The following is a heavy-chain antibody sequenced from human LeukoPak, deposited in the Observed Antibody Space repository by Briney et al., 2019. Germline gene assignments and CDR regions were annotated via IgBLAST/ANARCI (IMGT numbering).Heavy chain of an antibody. CDR1: GSISGYY. CDR2: IYSSGST. D-gene: IGHD2-2*01. J-gene: IGHJ3*02. Sequence: SETLSLTCTVCGSISGYYWSWIRQPPGKGLGGIGCIYSSGSTNHNPPLESRVTISVDTSQNQFSPDLSSVTAADPAVYYCARQKCTSASCLTKNAFDIRRQGTIVTVSS. V-gene: IGHV4-4*09. CDR3: ARQKCTSASCLTKNAFDI.